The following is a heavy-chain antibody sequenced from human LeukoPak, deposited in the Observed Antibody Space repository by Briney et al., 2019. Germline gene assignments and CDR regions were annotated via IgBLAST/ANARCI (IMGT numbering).Heavy chain of an antibody. Sequence: SETLSLTCTVSGGSISSYYWSWIRQPPGKGLEWIGYIYYSGSTNYNPSLKSRATISLDTSKNQFSLKLRSVTAADTAVYYCARQISGPAVASIGFDYWSQGTLVTVS. CDR2: IYYSGST. CDR3: ARQISGPAVASIGFDY. J-gene: IGHJ4*02. D-gene: IGHD6-19*01. CDR1: GGSISSYY. V-gene: IGHV4-59*08.